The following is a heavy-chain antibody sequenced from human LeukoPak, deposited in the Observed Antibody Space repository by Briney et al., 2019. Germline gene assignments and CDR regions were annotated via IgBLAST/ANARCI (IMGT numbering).Heavy chain of an antibody. D-gene: IGHD4-17*01. Sequence: GRSLRLSCAASGFTFSNYAMSWVRQAPGKGLEWVSAIVGSGGATYYADSVKGRFTISRDNSKNTLSLQLNSLRAEDTAVYYCAKDDDGDYVNYFDYWGQGTLVTVSS. V-gene: IGHV3-23*01. CDR3: AKDDDGDYVNYFDY. CDR1: GFTFSNYA. CDR2: IVGSGGAT. J-gene: IGHJ4*02.